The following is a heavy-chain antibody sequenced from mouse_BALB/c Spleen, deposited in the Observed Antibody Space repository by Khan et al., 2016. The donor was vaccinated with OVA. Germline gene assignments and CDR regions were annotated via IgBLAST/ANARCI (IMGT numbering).Heavy chain of an antibody. CDR3: ARNNYYGYYFDY. V-gene: IGHV3-2*02. D-gene: IGHD1-1*01. CDR2: ISYSGFT. Sequence: EVQLVESGPGLVKPSQSLSLTCTVTGYSITSGYAWNWIRQFPGNKLEWMGYISYSGFTNYNPSLKSRISITQTTSKNQFFLQLRSVTTEDTATYYCARNNYYGYYFDYWGQGATLTVSS. J-gene: IGHJ2*01. CDR1: GYSITSGYA.